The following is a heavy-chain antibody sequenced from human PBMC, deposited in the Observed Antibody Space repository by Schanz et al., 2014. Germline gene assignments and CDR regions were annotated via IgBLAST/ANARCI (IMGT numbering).Heavy chain of an antibody. CDR2: LSEGGEGT. D-gene: IGHD6-19*01. CDR1: GFTLSNYA. J-gene: IGHJ5*02. V-gene: IGHV3-23*01. CDR3: ARAGGWPVNRFDP. Sequence: EMQLLESGGGLAQPGGSLRLSCAASGFTLSNYAMSWVRQAPGKGLEWVAVLSEGGEGTHYADSVTGRFTICSDSSKNTLYLQMNSLRADDTAVYYCARAGGWPVNRFDPWGQGTLVTVSS.